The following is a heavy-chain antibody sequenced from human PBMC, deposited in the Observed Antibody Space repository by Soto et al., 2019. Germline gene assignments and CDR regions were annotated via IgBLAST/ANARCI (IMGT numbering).Heavy chain of an antibody. CDR1: GDRVSRGAVA. D-gene: IGHD3-9*01. Sequence: SQTLSLTCVISGDRVSRGAVAWNWIRQSPSSGLEWLGRAFYRSDKWTYDYAVSVRSRIAITSDTSKNQFSLQLNSVTPEDTAVSFCARDYFWAFDFWSQGALVTVSSGKHDTSKNQFSLHLNSVTPEDTAVYYCAGTSSLQWYYMDVWDKGTTVTVSS. J-gene: IGHJ6*03. V-gene: IGHV6-1*01. CDR2: AFYRSDKWTY. CDR3: ARDYFWAFDFWSQGALVTVSSGKHDTSKNQFSLHLNSVTPEDTAVYYCAGTSSLQWYYMDV.